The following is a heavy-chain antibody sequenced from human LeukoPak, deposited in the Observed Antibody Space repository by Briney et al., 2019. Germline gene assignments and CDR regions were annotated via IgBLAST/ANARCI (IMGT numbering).Heavy chain of an antibody. J-gene: IGHJ5*02. V-gene: IGHV4-38-2*02. CDR2: IYHIGSA. CDR1: GYSISSGYQ. D-gene: IGHD2-2*01. Sequence: SQTLSLTCAVSGYSISSGYQWAGIRQSPGRGLERIVSIYHIGSAHYNPSLKSRVTISVETSKNQFSLKMSSVTAADTAVYYCARDPRWLTPDCTSTSCYENYFDPWGQGTLVTVSS. CDR3: ARDPRWLTPDCTSTSCYENYFDP.